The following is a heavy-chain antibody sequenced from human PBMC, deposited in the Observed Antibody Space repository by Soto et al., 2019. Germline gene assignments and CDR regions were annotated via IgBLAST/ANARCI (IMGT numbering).Heavy chain of an antibody. CDR1: GYNFNNHG. D-gene: IGHD3-3*01. Sequence: ASVKVSCKASGYNFNNHGISCVGQAPGQGLEWLGWIIINTGNTNFARKFQGRATLTTDTATRTAYMDLTNLRSDDSAVYFCARRAILGGMDVWGQGTTVTVSS. J-gene: IGHJ6*02. CDR3: ARRAILGGMDV. V-gene: IGHV1-18*04. CDR2: IIINTGNT.